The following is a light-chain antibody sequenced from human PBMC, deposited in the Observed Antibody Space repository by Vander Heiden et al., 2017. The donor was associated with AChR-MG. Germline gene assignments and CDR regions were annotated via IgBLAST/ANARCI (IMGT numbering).Light chain of an antibody. J-gene: IGKJ2*01. CDR1: HIITPNY. Sequence: EVVLTQSPATLSLSPAERATLSCMASHIITPNYLGWYLPRPGPATRRPIYDACTRAAGVPARFSGSGCSREVTLMIIRMVPEDYVVYYCQQYDGSSMYTFGQGTKLEI. V-gene: IGKV3D-20*01. CDR3: QQYDGSSMYT. CDR2: DAC.